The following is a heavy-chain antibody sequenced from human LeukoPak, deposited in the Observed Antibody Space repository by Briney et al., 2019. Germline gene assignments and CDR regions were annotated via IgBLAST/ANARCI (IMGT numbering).Heavy chain of an antibody. V-gene: IGHV1-18*01. J-gene: IGHJ5*02. CDR1: GYTFTSYG. CDR3: ARTITIAAAGNWFDP. Sequence: ASGKVSCKGSGYTFTSYGISWVRQAPGQGLEWMGWISAYNGNTNYAQKLQGRVTMTTDTSTSTAYMELKSLRSDDTAVYYCARTITIAAAGNWFDPWGQGTLVTVSS. D-gene: IGHD6-13*01. CDR2: ISAYNGNT.